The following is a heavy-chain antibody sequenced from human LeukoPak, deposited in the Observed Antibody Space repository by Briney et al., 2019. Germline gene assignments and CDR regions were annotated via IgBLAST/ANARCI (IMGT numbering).Heavy chain of an antibody. Sequence: SETLSLTCTVSGGSISSYYWSWIRQPPGKGLEWIGYIYYSGSTNYNPSLKSRVTISVDTSKNQFSLKLSSVTAADTAVYYCARDYSYCYDSSGYYPYNWFDPWGXXTLXTXSS. J-gene: IGHJ5*02. V-gene: IGHV4-59*01. CDR3: ARDYSYCYDSSGYYPYNWFDP. D-gene: IGHD3-22*01. CDR2: IYYSGST. CDR1: GGSISSYY.